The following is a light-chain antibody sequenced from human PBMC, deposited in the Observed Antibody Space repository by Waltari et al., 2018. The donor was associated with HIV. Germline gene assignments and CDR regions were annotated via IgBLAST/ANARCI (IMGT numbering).Light chain of an antibody. CDR3: QLWYGSSGAIPV. CDR1: KIGTKS. J-gene: IGLJ2*01. Sequence: SAAPGETTRILCGGDKIGTKSVHWYRQRPGQAPTLIIYDDRGRPSGISDRISGSNVDETATLTMNDVEADDEGDYYCQLWYGSSGAIPVFGGGTKVTVL. CDR2: DDR. V-gene: IGLV3-21*01.